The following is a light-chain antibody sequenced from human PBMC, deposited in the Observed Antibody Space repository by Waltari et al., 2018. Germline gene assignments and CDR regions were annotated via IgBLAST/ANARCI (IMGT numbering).Light chain of an antibody. CDR1: QGISNS. J-gene: IGKJ1*01. CDR3: QQYYSPPPT. CDR2: AAS. Sequence: DIQMTQSPSSLSASVGDSVTITCRASQGISNSLAWYQQRPGKAPKLLLYAASTLEGGVPSRFSGSGSGTEYTLTINSLQPEDFATFYCQQYYSPPPTFGQGTKVEIK. V-gene: IGKV1-NL1*01.